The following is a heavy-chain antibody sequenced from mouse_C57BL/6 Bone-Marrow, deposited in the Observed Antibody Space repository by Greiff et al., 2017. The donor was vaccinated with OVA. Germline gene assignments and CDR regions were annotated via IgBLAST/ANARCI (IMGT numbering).Heavy chain of an antibody. J-gene: IGHJ4*01. CDR1: GYSFTGYY. Sequence: VHVKQSGPELVKPGASVKISCKASGYSFTGYYMNWVKQSPEKSLEWIGEINPSTGGTTYNQKFKAKATLTVDKSSSTAYMQLKSLTSEDSAVYYCARSPYYYGSLMDYWGQGTSVTVSS. D-gene: IGHD1-1*01. CDR2: INPSTGGT. V-gene: IGHV1-42*01. CDR3: ARSPYYYGSLMDY.